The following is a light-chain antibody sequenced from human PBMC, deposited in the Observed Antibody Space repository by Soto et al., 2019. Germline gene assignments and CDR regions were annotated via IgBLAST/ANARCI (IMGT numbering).Light chain of an antibody. CDR3: SSYTSSSTPYV. J-gene: IGLJ1*01. Sequence: QSALTQPASVSGSPGQSITISCTGTSSDVGGYNYVSWYQQHPGKAPKLMIYDVSNRPSGVSNRFSGSKSGNTASLTISGLQAEDAADYYCSSYTSSSTPYVFGTGTQLTVL. CDR2: DVS. CDR1: SSDVGGYNY. V-gene: IGLV2-14*01.